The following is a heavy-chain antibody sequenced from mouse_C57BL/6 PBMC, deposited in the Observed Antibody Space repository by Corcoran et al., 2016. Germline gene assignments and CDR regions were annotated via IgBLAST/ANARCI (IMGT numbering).Heavy chain of an antibody. V-gene: IGHV9-3*01. Sequence: QIQLVQSGAELKKPGETVKITCKASGYTFTTYGMSWVKQAPGKGVKWMGWINTYSGVPTYADDFKGRFAFSLETSASTAYLQINNLKNEDTATYFCAHSPYYFDYWGQGTTLTVSS. J-gene: IGHJ2*01. CDR1: GYTFTTYG. CDR2: INTYSGVP. D-gene: IGHD2-12*01. CDR3: AHSPYYFDY.